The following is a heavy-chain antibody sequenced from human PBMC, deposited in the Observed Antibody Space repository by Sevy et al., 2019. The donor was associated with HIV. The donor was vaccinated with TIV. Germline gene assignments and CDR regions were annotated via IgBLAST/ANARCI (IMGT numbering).Heavy chain of an antibody. Sequence: SETLSLTCTVSGDSIISSRWWSWFRQSPGKGLEWIGDMYHRGTTNYSPSLKNLVIMSVDKSKNQFSLKLTSVTAADTAAYYCAAAAGTDILGYYFDSWGQGIPVTVSS. J-gene: IGHJ4*02. V-gene: IGHV4-4*02. CDR2: MYHRGTT. CDR3: AAAAGTDILGYYFDS. CDR1: GDSIISSRW. D-gene: IGHD6-25*01.